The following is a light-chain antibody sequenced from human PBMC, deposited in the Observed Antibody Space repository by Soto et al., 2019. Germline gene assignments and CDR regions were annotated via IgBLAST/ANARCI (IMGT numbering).Light chain of an antibody. CDR1: QSISSY. V-gene: IGKV1-39*01. CDR2: AAS. J-gene: IGKJ4*01. Sequence: DIQMTQSPPSLSASVGDRVTITCRASQSISSYLNWYQQKPGKAPKLLIYAASSLQSGVPSRFSGSGSGTDFTLTISSLRPEDFATYYCQQFYSTPPLTFGGGTKVDNK. CDR3: QQFYSTPPLT.